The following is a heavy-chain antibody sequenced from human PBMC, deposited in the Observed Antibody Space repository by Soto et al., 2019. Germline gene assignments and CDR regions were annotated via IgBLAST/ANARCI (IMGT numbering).Heavy chain of an antibody. V-gene: IGHV3-21*01. Sequence: PGGSLRLSCAASGFTFSSYSMNWVRQAPGKGLEWVSSSSSSSSYIYYADSVKGRFTISRDNSKNTLYLQMNSLRAEDTAVYYCAKDRFLGMDVWGQGTTVTVSS. CDR3: AKDRFLGMDV. CDR1: GFTFSSYS. D-gene: IGHD3-3*01. J-gene: IGHJ6*02. CDR2: SSSSSSYI.